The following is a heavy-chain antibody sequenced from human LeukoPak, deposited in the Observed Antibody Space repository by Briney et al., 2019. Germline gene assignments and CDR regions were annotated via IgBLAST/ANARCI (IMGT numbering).Heavy chain of an antibody. CDR2: LKQDGSEK. CDR1: GFTFSAYW. Sequence: GGSLRLSCAAPGFTFSAYWMSWVRQAPGKGLEGVANLKQDGSEKYYVDSVKGRFTISRDNAKNSLYLQMNSLRGEDTAVYYCAKDGGYSYGYDHYYYYYGMDVWGQGTTVTVSS. D-gene: IGHD5-18*01. J-gene: IGHJ6*02. CDR3: AKDGGYSYGYDHYYYYYGMDV. V-gene: IGHV3-7*01.